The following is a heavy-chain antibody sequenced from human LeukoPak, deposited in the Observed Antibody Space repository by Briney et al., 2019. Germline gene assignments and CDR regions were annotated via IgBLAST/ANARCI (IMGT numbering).Heavy chain of an antibody. J-gene: IGHJ3*02. V-gene: IGHV3-53*01. Sequence: PGGSLRLSCAASGFTVSSNYMSWVRQAPGKGLEWVSVIYSGGSTYYADSVKGRFTISRDNSKNTLCLQMNSLRAEDTAVYYCARGGSYLVSDAFDIWGQGTMVTVSS. CDR3: ARGGSYLVSDAFDI. D-gene: IGHD1-26*01. CDR2: IYSGGST. CDR1: GFTVSSNY.